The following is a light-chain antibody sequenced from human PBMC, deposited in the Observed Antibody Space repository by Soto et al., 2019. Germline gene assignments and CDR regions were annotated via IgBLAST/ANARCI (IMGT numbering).Light chain of an antibody. J-gene: IGLJ2*01. Sequence: QPVLTQPPSVSGAPGQTVTISCTGSSSNIGSGYDVHWYQQLPGTAPKLLIYGNNNRPSGVPDRFSGSKSGTSASLAITGLKAEDEADYYCQSYENILSTSEVVFGGGTKLTVL. V-gene: IGLV1-40*01. CDR1: SSNIGSGYD. CDR3: QSYENILSTSEVV. CDR2: GNN.